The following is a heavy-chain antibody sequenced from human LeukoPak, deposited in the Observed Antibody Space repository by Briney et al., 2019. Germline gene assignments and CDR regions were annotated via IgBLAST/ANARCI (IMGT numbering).Heavy chain of an antibody. Sequence: GGSLRLSCAASGFTFSSYAMHWVRQAPGKGLEWVAVISYDGSNKYYADSVKGRFTISRDNSKNTLYLQMNSLRAEDTAVYYCVRDRDSSGYYSAGFDYWGQGTLVTVSS. V-gene: IGHV3-30*04. CDR1: GFTFSSYA. CDR2: ISYDGSNK. J-gene: IGHJ4*02. CDR3: VRDRDSSGYYSAGFDY. D-gene: IGHD3-22*01.